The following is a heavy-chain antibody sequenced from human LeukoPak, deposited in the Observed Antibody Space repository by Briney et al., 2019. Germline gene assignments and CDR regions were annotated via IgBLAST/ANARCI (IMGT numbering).Heavy chain of an antibody. CDR1: GFTFTSHS. Sequence: GGSLRLSCAASGFTFTSHSLNWVRQAPGKGLEWVSSISSSSNYIYYADSVKGRFTISRDNAKNSLYLQMNSLRAEDTAVYYCARDYYGDYNFDYWGQGTLVTVSS. D-gene: IGHD4-17*01. CDR3: ARDYYGDYNFDY. V-gene: IGHV3-21*01. J-gene: IGHJ4*02. CDR2: ISSSSNYI.